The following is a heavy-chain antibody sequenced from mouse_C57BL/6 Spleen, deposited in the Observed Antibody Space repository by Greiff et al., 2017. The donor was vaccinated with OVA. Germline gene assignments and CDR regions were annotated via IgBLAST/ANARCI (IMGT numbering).Heavy chain of an antibody. CDR2: IYPRSGNT. Sequence: VHLVESGAELARPGASVKLSCKASGYTFTSYGISWVKQRTGQGLEWIGEIYPRSGNTYYNEKFKGKATLTADKSSSTAYMELRSLTSEDSAVYFCARRGAQATFAYWGQGTLVTVSA. CDR1: GYTFTSYG. V-gene: IGHV1-81*01. D-gene: IGHD3-2*02. CDR3: ARRGAQATFAY. J-gene: IGHJ3*01.